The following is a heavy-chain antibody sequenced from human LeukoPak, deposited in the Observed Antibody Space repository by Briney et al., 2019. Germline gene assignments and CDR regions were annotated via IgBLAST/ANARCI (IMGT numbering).Heavy chain of an antibody. V-gene: IGHV3-11*04. D-gene: IGHD6-6*01. CDR1: GFTFSDYY. CDR3: ARVPGLDYYYYYMDV. CDR2: ISSSGSTI. Sequence: GGSLRPSCAASGFTFSDYYMSWIRQAPGKGLEWVSYISSSGSTIYYADSVKGRFTISRDNAKNSLYLQMNSLRAEDTAVYYCARVPGLDYYYYYMDVWGKGTTVTVSS. J-gene: IGHJ6*03.